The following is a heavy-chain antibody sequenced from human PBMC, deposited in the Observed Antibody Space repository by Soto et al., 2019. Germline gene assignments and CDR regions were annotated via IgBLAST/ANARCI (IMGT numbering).Heavy chain of an antibody. V-gene: IGHV1-24*01. D-gene: IGHD1-26*01. Sequence: XSVKVSGKVLGYTVNDLSIHWGRQAPGKGLEWMGGFDPEHGEAVYAQRFQGRVTMTEETSTDTAYMELSKLRSEDTAVYYCVKGGSRGRYYYYYGMDVWGQGTTVTVSS. CDR2: FDPEHGEA. J-gene: IGHJ6*02. CDR3: VKGGSRGRYYYYYGMDV. CDR1: GYTVNDLS.